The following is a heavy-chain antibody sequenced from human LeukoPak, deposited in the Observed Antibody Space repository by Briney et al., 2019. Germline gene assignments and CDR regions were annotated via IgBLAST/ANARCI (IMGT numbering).Heavy chain of an antibody. CDR2: INQDGTDK. CDR1: EFTFSSYW. CDR3: ARARRPSSYLGFQL. D-gene: IGHD6-13*01. Sequence: QSGGSLRLSCEASEFTFSSYWMSWVRQAPGKGLEWVANINQDGTDKYYVESVKGRFTISRDNAKNSLYLQMNSLRAEDTAVYYCARARRPSSYLGFQLWGQGTLVTVSS. J-gene: IGHJ1*01. V-gene: IGHV3-7*01.